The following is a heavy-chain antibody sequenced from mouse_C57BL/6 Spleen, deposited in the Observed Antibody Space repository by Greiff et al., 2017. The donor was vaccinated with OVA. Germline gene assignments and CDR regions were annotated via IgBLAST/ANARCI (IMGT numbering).Heavy chain of an antibody. CDR2: IDPEDGET. V-gene: IGHV14-2*01. Sequence: EVNLVESGAELVKPGASVKLSCTASGFNIKDYYMHWVKQRTEQGLEWIGRIDPEDGETKYAPKFQGKATITADTSSNTAYLQLSSLTSEDTAVYYCAREDGSSHWYFDVWGTGTTVTVSS. CDR1: GFNIKDYY. J-gene: IGHJ1*03. D-gene: IGHD1-1*01. CDR3: AREDGSSHWYFDV.